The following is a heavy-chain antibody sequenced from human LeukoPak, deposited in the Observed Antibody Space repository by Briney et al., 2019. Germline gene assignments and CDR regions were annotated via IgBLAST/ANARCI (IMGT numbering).Heavy chain of an antibody. CDR3: ARDLSSTQWLVVPTNYYYYYGMDV. J-gene: IGHJ6*02. CDR2: ISYDGSNK. CDR1: GFTFSSYA. Sequence: PGRALRLSCAASGFTFSSYAMHGVGQAPGKGVEGVAVISYDGSNKYYADSVKGRFTISRDNSKNTLYLQMNSLRAEDTAVYYCARDLSSTQWLVVPTNYYYYYGMDVWGQGTTVTVSS. V-gene: IGHV3-30-3*01. D-gene: IGHD6-19*01.